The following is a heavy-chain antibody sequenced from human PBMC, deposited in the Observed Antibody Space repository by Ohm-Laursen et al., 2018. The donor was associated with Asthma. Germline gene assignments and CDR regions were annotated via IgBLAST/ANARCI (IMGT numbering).Heavy chain of an antibody. CDR3: ARGSLEGLQ. Sequence: GSLRLSCAASGFIFSNYGMHWVRQRPGGGLDWVSHIFPDGRQTNYADSVKGRFTISRDDAENTLYLQMNSLRADDSAVYYCARGSLEGLQWGQGTLVTVSS. D-gene: IGHD5-24*01. V-gene: IGHV3-74*01. J-gene: IGHJ4*02. CDR1: GFIFSNYG. CDR2: IFPDGRQT.